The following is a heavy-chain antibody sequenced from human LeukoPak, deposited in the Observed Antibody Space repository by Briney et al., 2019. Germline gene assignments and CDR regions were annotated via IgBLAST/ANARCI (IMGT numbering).Heavy chain of an antibody. CDR1: GYTFTRNY. Sequence: GASVKVSCKASGYTFTRNYMHWVRQAPGQPLERMGMINPSVGTTGHAPKFQGRVTVTRDTSTSTVYMEMSSLRSEDTAVYYCARGPENYYYFDYWGQGTLVTVHS. V-gene: IGHV1-46*01. J-gene: IGHJ4*02. CDR2: INPSVGTT. D-gene: IGHD1-14*01. CDR3: ARGPENYYYFDY.